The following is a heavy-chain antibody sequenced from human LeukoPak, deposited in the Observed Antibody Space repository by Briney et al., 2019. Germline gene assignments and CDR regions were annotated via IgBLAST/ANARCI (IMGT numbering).Heavy chain of an antibody. CDR2: IYYSGST. V-gene: IGHV4-31*03. J-gene: IGHJ6*02. CDR3: ARDGGYGDYDNDYGMDV. CDR1: GGSISSGGYY. D-gene: IGHD4-17*01. Sequence: SQTLSLTCTVSGGSISSGGYYWSWIRQHPGEGLEWIGYIYYSGSTYYNPSLKSRFTISVDTSKNQFSLKLSSVTAADTAVYYCARDGGYGDYDNDYGMDVWGQGTTVTVSS.